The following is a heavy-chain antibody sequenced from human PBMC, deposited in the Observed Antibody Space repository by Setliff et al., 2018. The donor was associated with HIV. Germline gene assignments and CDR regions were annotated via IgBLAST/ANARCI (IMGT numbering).Heavy chain of an antibody. V-gene: IGHV4-59*12. CDR1: GGSISSYY. J-gene: IGHJ3*02. D-gene: IGHD3-16*01. CDR2: IYYSGST. CDR3: ARGRYDYVWARAFDI. Sequence: SETLSLTCTVSGGSISSYYWSWIRQPPGKGLEWIGYIYYSGSTNYNPSLKSRVTISVDTSKNQFSLRLRSVTAADTAVYYCARGRYDYVWARAFDIWGQGTMVTVSS.